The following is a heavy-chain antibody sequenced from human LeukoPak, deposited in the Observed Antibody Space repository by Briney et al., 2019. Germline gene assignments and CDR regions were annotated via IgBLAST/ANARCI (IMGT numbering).Heavy chain of an antibody. V-gene: IGHV3-15*01. CDR3: TTDQYDILTGYYMGYFDY. Sequence: GGSLRLSCAASGFTFSTHTMHWVRQAPGKGLEWVGRIKSKTDGGTTDYAAPVKGRFTISRDDSKNTLYLQMNSLKTEDTAVYYCTTDQYDILTGYYMGYFDYWGQGTLVTVSS. CDR1: GFTFSTHT. D-gene: IGHD3-9*01. CDR2: IKSKTDGGTT. J-gene: IGHJ4*02.